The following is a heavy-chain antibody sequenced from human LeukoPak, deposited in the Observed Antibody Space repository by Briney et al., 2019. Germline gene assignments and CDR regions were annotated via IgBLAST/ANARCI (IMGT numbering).Heavy chain of an antibody. CDR1: GGSISNYY. CDR3: ARDIVVAGLDY. Sequence: PSETLSLTCTISGGSISNYYWSWIRQTPGKGLEWIGYIYYTGGTDYNPSLKSRVTISEDTSKNQFSLKLSSVTAADTAVYYCARDIVVAGLDYWGQGTLVTVSS. J-gene: IGHJ4*02. D-gene: IGHD2-15*01. CDR2: IYYTGGT. V-gene: IGHV4-59*12.